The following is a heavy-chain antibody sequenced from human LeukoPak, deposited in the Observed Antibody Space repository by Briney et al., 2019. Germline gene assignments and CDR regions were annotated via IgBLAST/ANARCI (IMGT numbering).Heavy chain of an antibody. V-gene: IGHV1-2*02. CDR2: INPNSGGT. J-gene: IGHJ5*02. CDR1: GYTFTGYY. CDR3: AREGLTTVTTEGWFDP. Sequence: EASVKVSCKASGYTFTGYYMHWVRQAPGQGLEWMGWINPNSGGTNYAQKFQGRVTMTRDTSISTAYMELSRLRSDDTAVYYCAREGLTTVTTEGWFDPWGQGTLVTVSS. D-gene: IGHD4-17*01.